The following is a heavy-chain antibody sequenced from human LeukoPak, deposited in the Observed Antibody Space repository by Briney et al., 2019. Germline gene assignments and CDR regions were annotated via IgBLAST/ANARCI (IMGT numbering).Heavy chain of an antibody. CDR2: ISPGSSYI. CDR1: GFTFNTFG. V-gene: IGHV3-21*01. CDR3: VRDDSAWLY. D-gene: IGHD2-15*01. J-gene: IGHJ4*02. Sequence: NTGGSLRLSCAVSGFTFNTFGMNWVRQAPGKGLQWVSSISPGSSYIYYEDSVKGRFTISRDDAKNSLYLQMDSLTAGDTAVYYCVRDDSAWLYWGQGALVTVS.